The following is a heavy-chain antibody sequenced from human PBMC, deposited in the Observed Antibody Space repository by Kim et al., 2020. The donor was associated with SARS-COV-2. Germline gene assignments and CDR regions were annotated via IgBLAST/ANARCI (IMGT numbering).Heavy chain of an antibody. CDR2: ISSSGSTI. V-gene: IGHV3-11*01. CDR3: ARRVAAIDYYYYYYYMDV. Sequence: GGSLRLSCAASGFTFSDYYMSWIRQAPGKGLEWVSYISSSGSTIYYADSVKGRFTISRDNAKNSLYLQMNSLRAEDTAVYYCARRVAAIDYYYYYYYMDVWGKGTTVTVSS. J-gene: IGHJ6*03. D-gene: IGHD2-15*01. CDR1: GFTFSDYY.